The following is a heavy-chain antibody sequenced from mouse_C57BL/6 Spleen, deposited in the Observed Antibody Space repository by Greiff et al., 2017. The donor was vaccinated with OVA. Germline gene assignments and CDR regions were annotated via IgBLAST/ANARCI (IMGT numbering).Heavy chain of an antibody. CDR1: GYTFTSYW. CDR2: IDPSDSET. CDR3: AREATVVTRYFDV. V-gene: IGHV1-52*01. J-gene: IGHJ1*03. Sequence: VQLQQPGAELVRPGSSVKLSCKASGYTFTSYWMHWVKQRPIQGLEWIGNIDPSDSETHYNQKFKDKATLTVDKSSSTAYMQLSSLTSGDSAVYYCAREATVVTRYFDVWGTGTTVTVSS. D-gene: IGHD1-1*01.